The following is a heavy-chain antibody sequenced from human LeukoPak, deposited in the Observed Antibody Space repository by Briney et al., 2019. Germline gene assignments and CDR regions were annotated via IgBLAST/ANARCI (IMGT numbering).Heavy chain of an antibody. V-gene: IGHV4-59*02. D-gene: IGHD5-24*01. Sequence: SETLSLTCSVSGGSVNNYYWNWIRQPPGKGLDWIGYIYYGGSTNYNPSLKSRVTISVDTSKNQFSLKLRSVTAADTAVYYCARGPLGWLQAPIYYFDYWGQGTLVTVSS. CDR3: ARGPLGWLQAPIYYFDY. CDR1: GGSVNNYY. CDR2: IYYGGST. J-gene: IGHJ4*02.